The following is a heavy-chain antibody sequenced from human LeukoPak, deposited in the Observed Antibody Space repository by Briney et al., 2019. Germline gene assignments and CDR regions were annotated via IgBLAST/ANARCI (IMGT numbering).Heavy chain of an antibody. Sequence: GGALRLSCAASGFTFRTYAVYWVRQAPGKGVEWVQAMSSRGGTTCYSEAGKGRFRITRDKSKNALYMQMNSMRGEDTAVYYCAKDRNGWPTNFDSWGQGTLVTVSA. CDR3: AKDRNGWPTNFDS. J-gene: IGHJ4*02. D-gene: IGHD6-19*01. CDR1: GFTFRTYA. CDR2: MSSRGGTT. V-gene: IGHV3-23*01.